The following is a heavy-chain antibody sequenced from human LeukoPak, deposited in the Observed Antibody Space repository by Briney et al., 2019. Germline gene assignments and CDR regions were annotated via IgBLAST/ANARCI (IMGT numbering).Heavy chain of an antibody. D-gene: IGHD3-3*01. CDR1: GFTFSSYA. J-gene: IGHJ6*02. CDR3: AKLVAIYFYYGLDV. V-gene: IGHV3-23*01. CDR2: ISGSGGST. Sequence: PGGSLRLSCVASGFTFSSYAMSWVRQTPGKGLEWVSAISGSGGSTYYADSVKGRFTISRDNSKNTLFLQMNSLRAEDTAPYYCAKLVAIYFYYGLDVWGQGTTVTVSS.